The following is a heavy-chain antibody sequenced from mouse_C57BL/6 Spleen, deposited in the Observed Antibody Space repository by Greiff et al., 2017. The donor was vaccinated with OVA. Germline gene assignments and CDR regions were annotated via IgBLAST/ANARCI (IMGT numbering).Heavy chain of an antibody. J-gene: IGHJ2*01. D-gene: IGHD2-1*01. CDR3: ARLAGNYGYFDY. Sequence: QVQLQQPGAELVRPGSSVKLSCKASGYTFTSYWMDWVKQRPGQGLEWIGNIYPSDSETHYNQKFKDKATLTVDKSSSTAYMQLSILTSEDSAVYYCARLAGNYGYFDYWGQGTTLTVSA. CDR1: GYTFTSYW. V-gene: IGHV1-61*01. CDR2: IYPSDSET.